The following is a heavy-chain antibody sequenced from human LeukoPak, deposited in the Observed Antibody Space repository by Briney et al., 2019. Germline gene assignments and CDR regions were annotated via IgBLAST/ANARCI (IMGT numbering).Heavy chain of an antibody. CDR3: ARGNGRFLYMDV. CDR1: GGSISSSSYY. Sequence: PSETLSLTCTVSGGSISSSSYYWGWIRQPPGKGLEWIGTIYYSGSTYYNPSLKSRVTISVDTSKNQFSLKLSSVTAADTAVYYCARGNGRFLYMDVWGKGTTVTVSS. J-gene: IGHJ6*03. D-gene: IGHD3-3*01. V-gene: IGHV4-39*01. CDR2: IYYSGST.